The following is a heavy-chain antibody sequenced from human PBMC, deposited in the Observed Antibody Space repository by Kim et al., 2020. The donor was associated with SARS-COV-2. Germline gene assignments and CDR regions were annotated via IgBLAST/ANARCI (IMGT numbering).Heavy chain of an antibody. D-gene: IGHD1-26*01. CDR3: ANIVGATGAFEY. V-gene: IGHV1-3*01. Sequence: ASVKVSCKASGYTFTSYAMHWVRQAPGQRLEWMGWINAGNGNTKYSQKFQGRVTITRDTSASTAYMELSSLRSEDTAVYYCANIVGATGAFEYWGQGTLVTVSS. CDR2: INAGNGNT. J-gene: IGHJ4*02. CDR1: GYTFTSYA.